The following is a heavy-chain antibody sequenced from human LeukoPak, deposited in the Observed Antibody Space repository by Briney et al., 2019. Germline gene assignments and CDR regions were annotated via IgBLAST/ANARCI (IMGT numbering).Heavy chain of an antibody. D-gene: IGHD1-26*01. CDR3: ARVESGSKVVRTFDY. CDR2: IYYSGST. V-gene: IGHV4-59*01. Sequence: PSETLSLTCTVSGGSISSYYWSWIRQPLGKGLEWIGYIYYSGSTNYNPSLKSRVTISVDTSKNQFSLKLSSVTAADTAVYYCARVESGSKVVRTFDYWGQGTLVTVSS. CDR1: GGSISSYY. J-gene: IGHJ4*02.